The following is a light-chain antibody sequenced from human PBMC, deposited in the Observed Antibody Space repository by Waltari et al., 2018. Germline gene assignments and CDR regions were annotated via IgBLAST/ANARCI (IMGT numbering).Light chain of an antibody. CDR2: AAS. Sequence: DIQMTQSPSPLSPSPGDRVTITCRASQRISNYLNWYQQKPGKAPNLLIYAASSLQSGVPSRFSGSGSGTEFTLTISSLQPEDSAVYYCQQGTFGPGTKVDI. V-gene: IGKV1-39*01. CDR3: QQGT. J-gene: IGKJ3*01. CDR1: QRISNY.